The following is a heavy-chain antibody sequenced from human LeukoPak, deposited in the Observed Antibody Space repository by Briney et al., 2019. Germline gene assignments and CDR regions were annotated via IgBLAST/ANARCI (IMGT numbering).Heavy chain of an antibody. Sequence: GGSLRLSCAASGFTFSSYAMSWVRQAPGKGLEWVSAISGSGGSTYYADSVKGRFTISRDNSKNTLYLQMNSLRAEDTAVYYCARDRGAQYSSGWLNWLDPWGQGTLVTVSS. D-gene: IGHD6-19*01. CDR2: ISGSGGST. CDR1: GFTFSSYA. V-gene: IGHV3-23*01. J-gene: IGHJ5*02. CDR3: ARDRGAQYSSGWLNWLDP.